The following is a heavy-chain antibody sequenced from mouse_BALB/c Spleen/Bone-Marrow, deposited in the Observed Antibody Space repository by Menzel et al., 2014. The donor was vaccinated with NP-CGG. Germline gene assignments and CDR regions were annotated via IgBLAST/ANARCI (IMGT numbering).Heavy chain of an antibody. D-gene: IGHD1-2*01. CDR1: GFSLTSSG. V-gene: IGHV2-9*02. CDR2: IWAGGST. J-gene: IGHJ2*01. CDR3: ARGGEFITSAFDY. Sequence: QVQLQQPAPGLGAPSQSLSITCTVSGFSLTSSGVHWVRQPPGKGLEWLGVIWAGGSTNYNSALMSRLSISKDNSKSQVFLKMNSLQTDDTAMYYCARGGEFITSAFDYWGQGTTLTVSS.